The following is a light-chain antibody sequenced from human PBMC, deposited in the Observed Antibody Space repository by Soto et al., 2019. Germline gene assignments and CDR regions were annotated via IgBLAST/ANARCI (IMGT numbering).Light chain of an antibody. CDR2: GNS. Sequence: QSVLAQPPSVSGAPGQKVTISCTGSSSNIGAGYDLHWYQQLPGTAPKLLLYGNSNRPSGVPDRFSGSKSGTSASLAITGLQAEDEAEYYCQSYDSSLSAHVFGTGTRSPP. J-gene: IGLJ1*01. CDR3: QSYDSSLSAHV. CDR1: SSNIGAGYD. V-gene: IGLV1-40*01.